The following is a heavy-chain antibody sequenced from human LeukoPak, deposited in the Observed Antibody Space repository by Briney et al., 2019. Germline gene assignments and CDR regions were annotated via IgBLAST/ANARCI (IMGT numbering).Heavy chain of an antibody. CDR3: ARSDSSSWIFDY. CDR1: GYSITTGYY. J-gene: IGHJ4*02. Sequence: SETLSLTCTVSGYSITTGYYWGWIRQPPGKGLEWIGSMYHSGSTFYNPSLKSRVTISVDTSKNQVSLKVGSVTAADTAVYFCARSDSSSWIFDYWGQGTLVTVSS. V-gene: IGHV4-38-2*02. CDR2: MYHSGST. D-gene: IGHD6-13*01.